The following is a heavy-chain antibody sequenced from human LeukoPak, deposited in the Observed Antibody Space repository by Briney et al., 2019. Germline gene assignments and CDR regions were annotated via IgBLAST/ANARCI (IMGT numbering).Heavy chain of an antibody. CDR1: GYTFTSYG. V-gene: IGHV1-18*01. Sequence: ASVKVSCKASGYTFTSYGISWVRQAPGQGLGWMGWISAYNGNTNYAQKLQGRVTMTTDTSTSTAYMELRSLRSDDTAVYYCARGSNTMVRGVIKYGWFDPWGQGTLVTVSS. CDR2: ISAYNGNT. J-gene: IGHJ5*02. CDR3: ARGSNTMVRGVIKYGWFDP. D-gene: IGHD3-10*01.